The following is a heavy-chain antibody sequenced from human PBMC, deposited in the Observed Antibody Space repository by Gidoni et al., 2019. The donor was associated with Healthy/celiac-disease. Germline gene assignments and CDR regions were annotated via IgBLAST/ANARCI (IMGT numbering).Heavy chain of an antibody. D-gene: IGHD6-6*01. CDR1: GFTFSDYY. CDR3: ASGYSSSSQREDYYYYYYGMDV. Sequence: QVQLVESGGGLVKPGGSLRLSCAASGFTFSDYYMSWIRQAPGKGLEWVSYISSSGSTIYYADSVKGRFTISRDNAKNSLYLQMNSLRAEDTAVYYCASGYSSSSQREDYYYYYYGMDVWGQGTTATVSS. J-gene: IGHJ6*02. V-gene: IGHV3-11*01. CDR2: ISSSGSTI.